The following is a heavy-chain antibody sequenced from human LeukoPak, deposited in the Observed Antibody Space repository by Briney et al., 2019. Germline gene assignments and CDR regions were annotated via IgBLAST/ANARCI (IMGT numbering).Heavy chain of an antibody. CDR2: IFISGST. V-gene: IGHV4-4*07. CDR3: ARATHSGSLAPFDF. J-gene: IGHJ4*02. CDR1: GGSISDYY. Sequence: SETLSLTCTVSGGSISDYYWNWIRQPAGKGLEWIGRIFISGSTNYNPSLKSRVTMSVDTSKNQFSLKLSSVTAADTAVYYCARATHSGSLAPFDFWGQGTLVIVSS. D-gene: IGHD1-26*01.